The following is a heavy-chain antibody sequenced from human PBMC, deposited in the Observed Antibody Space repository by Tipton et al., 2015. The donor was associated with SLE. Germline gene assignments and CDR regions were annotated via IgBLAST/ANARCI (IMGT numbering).Heavy chain of an antibody. J-gene: IGHJ6*03. CDR1: GGSFRGYF. CDR2: INTGGGT. Sequence: TLSLTCAVYGGSFRGYFWGWIRQSPGKGLEWIGNINTGGGTYRNPSLMSRVTISVDTSKTQFSLIVTSVTAADTAVYYCVRGPWAYYYYMDVWGKGTKVTVSS. V-gene: IGHV4-34*01. CDR3: VRGPWAYYYYMDV. D-gene: IGHD7-27*01.